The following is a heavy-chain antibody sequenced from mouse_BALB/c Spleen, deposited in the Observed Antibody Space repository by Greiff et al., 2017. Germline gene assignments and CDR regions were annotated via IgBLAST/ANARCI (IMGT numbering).Heavy chain of an antibody. Sequence: VQLQQSGAELVKPGASVKLSCKASGYTFTSYWMHWVKQRPGQGLEWIGEINPSNGRTNYNEKFKSKATLTVDKSSSTAYMQLSSLTSEDSAVYYCGVPFAYWGQGTLVTVSA. CDR3: GVPFAY. CDR2: INPSNGRT. V-gene: IGHV1S81*02. J-gene: IGHJ3*01. CDR1: GYTFTSYW.